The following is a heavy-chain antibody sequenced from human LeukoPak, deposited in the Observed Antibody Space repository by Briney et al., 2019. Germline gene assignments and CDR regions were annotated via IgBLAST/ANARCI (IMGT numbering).Heavy chain of an antibody. CDR3: AKDGGTPNYYYYYYMDI. Sequence: GGSLSPSCAASGFTFSSYGMHWVRQAPGKGLEWVAFIRYDGSNKYYADSVKGRFTISRDNSKNTLYLQMNSLRAEDTAVYYCAKDGGTPNYYYYYYMDIWGKGTTVSVSS. V-gene: IGHV3-30*02. J-gene: IGHJ6*03. D-gene: IGHD3-16*01. CDR1: GFTFSSYG. CDR2: IRYDGSNK.